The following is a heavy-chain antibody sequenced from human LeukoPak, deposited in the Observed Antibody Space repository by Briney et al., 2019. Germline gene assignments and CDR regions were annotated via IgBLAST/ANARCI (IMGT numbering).Heavy chain of an antibody. D-gene: IGHD6-13*01. CDR1: GYTFTSYD. Sequence: ASVKVSCKASGYTFTSYDINWVRQATGQGLEWMGWMNPSSGDTGYAQKFQGRVTMTRDTSMSTAYMELSSLRSEDTAVYYCARGKNSAAGTLGDYWGQGTPVTVSS. CDR2: MNPSSGDT. J-gene: IGHJ4*02. V-gene: IGHV1-8*01. CDR3: ARGKNSAAGTLGDY.